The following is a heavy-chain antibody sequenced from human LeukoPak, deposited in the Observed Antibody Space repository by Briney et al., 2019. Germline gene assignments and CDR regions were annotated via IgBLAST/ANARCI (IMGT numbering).Heavy chain of an antibody. CDR2: IYYSGST. CDR1: GDSISTYY. Sequence: SETLSLTCNVSGDSISTYYWSWIRQPPGKGLEWIGYIYYSGSTNYNPSLKSRVTISVDTSKNQFSLELSSVTAADTAVYYCARFSWSNDFDFWGQGTLVTVPS. J-gene: IGHJ4*02. D-gene: IGHD3-3*01. CDR3: ARFSWSNDFDF. V-gene: IGHV4-59*01.